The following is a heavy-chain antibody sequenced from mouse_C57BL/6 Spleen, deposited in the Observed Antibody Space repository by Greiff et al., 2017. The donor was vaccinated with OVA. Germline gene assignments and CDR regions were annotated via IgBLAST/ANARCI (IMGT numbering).Heavy chain of an antibody. CDR1: GFTFSSYA. V-gene: IGHV5-4*01. CDR2: ISDGGSYT. D-gene: IGHD3-2*02. Sequence: EVKLVESGGGLVKPGGSLKLSCAASGFTFSSYAMSWVRQTPEKRLEWVATISDGGSYTYYPDNVNGRFTISRDNAKTNLYLQMSHLKSADTAMYDCAKDPHSGAPDYWGQGTTLTVSS. CDR3: AKDPHSGAPDY. J-gene: IGHJ2*01.